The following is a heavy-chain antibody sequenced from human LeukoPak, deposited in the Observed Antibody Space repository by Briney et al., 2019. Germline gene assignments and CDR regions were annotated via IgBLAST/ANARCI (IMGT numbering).Heavy chain of an antibody. CDR2: MNPNSGNT. CDR1: GYTFTSYD. Sequence: ASVKVSCTASGYTFTSYDINWVRQATGQGLEWMGWMNPNSGNTGYAQKFQGRVTMTRNTSISTAYMELSSLRSEDTAVYYCARGFAASGSYPTHWFDPWGQGTLVTVSS. CDR3: ARGFAASGSYPTHWFDP. J-gene: IGHJ5*02. D-gene: IGHD3-10*01. V-gene: IGHV1-8*01.